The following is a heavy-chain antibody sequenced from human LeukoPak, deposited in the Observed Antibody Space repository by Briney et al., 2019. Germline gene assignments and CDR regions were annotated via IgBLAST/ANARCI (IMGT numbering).Heavy chain of an antibody. J-gene: IGHJ4*01. CDR1: GFAFSNYV. D-gene: IGHD4-17*01. CDR3: AKDGPTVTIFGHFDY. V-gene: IGHV3-30*18. Sequence: GGSLRLSCAASGFAFSNYVMHWVRQAPGTGLGWVAVISYDGSNIYYADSVKGRFTISRDNSKNTLYLEMNSLSAEDTAVYYCAKDGPTVTIFGHFDYWGHGTLVTVSS. CDR2: ISYDGSNI.